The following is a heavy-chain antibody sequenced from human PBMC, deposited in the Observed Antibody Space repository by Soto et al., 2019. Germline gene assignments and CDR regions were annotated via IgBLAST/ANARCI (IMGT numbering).Heavy chain of an antibody. Sequence: GGSLRLSCAASGFTFSSYGMHWVRQAPGKGLEWVAVIWYDGSNKYYADSVKGRFTISRDNSKNTLYLQMNSLRAEDTAVYYCAREGGSYGGYYFDYWGQGTLVTVSS. J-gene: IGHJ4*02. CDR2: IWYDGSNK. D-gene: IGHD1-26*01. CDR3: AREGGSYGGYYFDY. V-gene: IGHV3-33*01. CDR1: GFTFSSYG.